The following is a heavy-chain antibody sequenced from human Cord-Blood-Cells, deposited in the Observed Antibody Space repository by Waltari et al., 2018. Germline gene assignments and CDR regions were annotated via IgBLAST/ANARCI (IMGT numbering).Heavy chain of an antibody. CDR1: GFTLSIYC. J-gene: IGHJ6*02. CDR2: ISYDGSNK. CDR3: AESASTIFSGMDV. Sequence: QVPLVESGGSVVVPGRALLLPHAAPGFTLSIYCSHSDRNAPGKGLEWVAVISYDGSNKYYADSVKGRFTISRDNSKNTLYLQMNSLRAEDTAVYYCAESASTIFSGMDVWGQGTTVTVSS. V-gene: IGHV3-30*18. D-gene: IGHD3-9*01.